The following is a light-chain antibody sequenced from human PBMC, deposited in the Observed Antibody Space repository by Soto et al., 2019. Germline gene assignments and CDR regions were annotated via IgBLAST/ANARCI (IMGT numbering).Light chain of an antibody. CDR2: GDS. CDR1: SSNIGSHP. CDR3: ASWDNSLNGLYV. J-gene: IGLJ1*01. V-gene: IGLV1-44*01. Sequence: QSVLTQPPSSSGTPGQRVTISCSGSSSNIGSHPVNWYQQLPGTAPKLLLYGDSQRPSGVPDRFSASKSGASASLAISGLQSEDEATYYCASWDNSLNGLYVFGAGTKFTVL.